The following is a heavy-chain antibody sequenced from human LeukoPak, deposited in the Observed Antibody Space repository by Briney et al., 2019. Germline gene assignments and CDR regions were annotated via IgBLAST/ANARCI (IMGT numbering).Heavy chain of an antibody. CDR3: AKDGTSYYYIYY. Sequence: GGSLRLSCAASGFTFNNYGMHWVRQAPGKGLEWLAFIRYDGSNTYYADSVKGRFTVSRDDYKNTLYLQMNSLRGDDTAVYYCAKDGTSYYYIYYWGQGTLVTVSS. J-gene: IGHJ4*02. D-gene: IGHD2/OR15-2a*01. CDR1: GFTFNNYG. V-gene: IGHV3-30*02. CDR2: IRYDGSNT.